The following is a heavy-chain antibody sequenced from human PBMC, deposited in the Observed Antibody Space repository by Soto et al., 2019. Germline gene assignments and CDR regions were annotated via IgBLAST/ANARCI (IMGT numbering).Heavy chain of an antibody. CDR1: GFTFSSYA. J-gene: IGHJ4*02. Sequence: GGSLRLSCAASGFTFSSYAMSWVRQAPGKGLEWVSAISGSGGSTYYADSVKGRFTISRDNSKNTLYLQMNSLRAEDTAVYYCAKASTMIVVVITPFDYXGQGTLVTVSS. CDR3: AKASTMIVVVITPFDY. CDR2: ISGSGGST. D-gene: IGHD3-22*01. V-gene: IGHV3-23*01.